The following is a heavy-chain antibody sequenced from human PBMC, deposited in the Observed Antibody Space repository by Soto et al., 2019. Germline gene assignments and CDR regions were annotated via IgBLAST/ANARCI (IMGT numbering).Heavy chain of an antibody. CDR1: GFTVNTNF. CDR3: ARDQYSGSRYYYYGMDV. J-gene: IGHJ6*02. V-gene: IGHV3-53*01. CDR2: IYSNGDT. D-gene: IGHD6-6*01. Sequence: GGSLRLSCAVSGFTVNTNFMSWVRQAPGKGLEWVSVIYSNGDTYYADSVKGRFTISRDNAKNSLYLQMNSLRAEDTAVYNCARDQYSGSRYYYYGMDVWGQGTTVTVSS.